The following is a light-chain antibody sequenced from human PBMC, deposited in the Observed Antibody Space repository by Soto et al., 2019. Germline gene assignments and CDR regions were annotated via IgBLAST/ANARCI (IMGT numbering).Light chain of an antibody. Sequence: EIVLTQSPGTLSLSPGERATLSCRASQSVSSSYLAWYQQKPGQAPRLLIYGASSRATGIPDRFSDSGSGTDFTLTISRLEPEEFAVYYCQQYGSSPPITFGQGTRLEIK. CDR3: QQYGSSPPIT. V-gene: IGKV3-20*01. CDR1: QSVSSSY. J-gene: IGKJ5*01. CDR2: GAS.